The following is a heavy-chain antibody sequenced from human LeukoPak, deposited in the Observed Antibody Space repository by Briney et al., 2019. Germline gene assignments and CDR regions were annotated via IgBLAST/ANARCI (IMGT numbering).Heavy chain of an antibody. CDR1: GFTFSSYW. V-gene: IGHV3-7*01. Sequence: PGGSLRLSCAASGFTFSSYWMSWVRQAPGKGLEWVANIKQDGSEKYYVDSVKGRFTIPRDNAKNSLYLQMNSLRAEDTAVYYCARDFEQQLGYYYYYYMDVWGKGTTVTVSS. D-gene: IGHD6-13*01. J-gene: IGHJ6*03. CDR3: ARDFEQQLGYYYYYYMDV. CDR2: IKQDGSEK.